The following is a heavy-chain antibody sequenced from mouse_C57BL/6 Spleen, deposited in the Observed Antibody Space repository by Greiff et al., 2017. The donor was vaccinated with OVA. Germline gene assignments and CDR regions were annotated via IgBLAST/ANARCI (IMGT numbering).Heavy chain of an antibody. V-gene: IGHV1-61*01. CDR2: IYPSDSET. CDR3: AREPNYYGRDYYAMDY. J-gene: IGHJ4*01. CDR1: GYTFTSYW. D-gene: IGHD1-1*01. Sequence: QVQLQQPGAELVRPGSSVKLSCKASGYTFTSYWMDWVKQRPGQGLEWIGNIYPSDSETHYNQKFKDKATLTVDKSSSTAYMQLSSLTSEDSAVYYCAREPNYYGRDYYAMDYWGQGTSVTVSS.